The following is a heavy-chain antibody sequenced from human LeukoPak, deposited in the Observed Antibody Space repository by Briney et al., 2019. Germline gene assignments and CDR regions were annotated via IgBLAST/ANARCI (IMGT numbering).Heavy chain of an antibody. D-gene: IGHD2-15*01. CDR2: IRSSGST. CDR1: GGSISSGDSF. J-gene: IGHJ3*01. V-gene: IGHV4-31*03. CDR3: ARDPRGGGGASFDV. Sequence: SQTLSLTCSVSGGSISSGDSFWSWIRQSAERGLEWIGYIRSSGSTLYNASLKSRVTISADTSKNQFSLKLTSVTAADTAVYFCARDPRGGGGASFDVWGQGTMVTVSS.